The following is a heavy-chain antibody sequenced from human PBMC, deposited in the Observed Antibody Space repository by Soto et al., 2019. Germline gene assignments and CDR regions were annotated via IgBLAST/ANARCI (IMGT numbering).Heavy chain of an antibody. CDR3: ARVAAAVYYYYGMDV. J-gene: IGHJ6*02. CDR1: GYTFTSYG. Sequence: ASVKVSCKASGYTFTSYGISWVRQAPGQGLEWMGWISAYNGNTNYAQKLQGRVTMTTDTSTSTAYMELRSLRSDDTAVYYCARVAAAVYYYYGMDVWGQGTTVTVSS. V-gene: IGHV1-18*01. D-gene: IGHD6-13*01. CDR2: ISAYNGNT.